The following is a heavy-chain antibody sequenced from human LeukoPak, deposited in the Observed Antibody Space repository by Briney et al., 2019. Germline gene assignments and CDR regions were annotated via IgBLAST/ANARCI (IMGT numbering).Heavy chain of an antibody. J-gene: IGHJ4*02. CDR2: IIPILGIA. CDR3: ARDPRSGYCSGGSCLNHDY. D-gene: IGHD2-15*01. V-gene: IGHV1-69*04. CDR1: GYTFTGYY. Sequence: ASVKVSCKASGYTFTGYYMHWVRQAPGQGLEWMGRIIPILGIANYAQKFQGRVTITADKSTSTAYMELSSLRSEDTAVYYCARDPRSGYCSGGSCLNHDYWGQGTLVTVSS.